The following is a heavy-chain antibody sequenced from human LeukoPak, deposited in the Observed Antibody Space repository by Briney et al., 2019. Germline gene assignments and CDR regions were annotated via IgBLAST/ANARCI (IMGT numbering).Heavy chain of an antibody. J-gene: IGHJ4*02. CDR3: ARHFYDSSGYFVNDY. Sequence: SETLSLTCTVSGGSISTYYWSWIRQPPGKGLEWIGYFHYSGTTNYNPSLKSRVTISVDTSKNQFSLKLSSVTAADTAVYYCARHFYDSSGYFVNDYWGQGTLVTVSS. CDR1: GGSISTYY. D-gene: IGHD3-22*01. CDR2: FHYSGTT. V-gene: IGHV4-59*01.